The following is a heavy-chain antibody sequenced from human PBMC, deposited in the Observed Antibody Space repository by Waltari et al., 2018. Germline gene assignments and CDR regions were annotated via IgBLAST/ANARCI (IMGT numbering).Heavy chain of an antibody. CDR3: ARDSPAYCGGDCLQDAFDI. Sequence: QVQLQESGPGLVKPSETLSLTCTVSGGSISSYYWSWIRQPAGKGLEWIGRIYTSGSTNYNPSLNSRVTMSVDTSKNQFSLKLSSVTAADTAVYYCARDSPAYCGGDCLQDAFDIWGQGTMVTVSS. CDR2: IYTSGST. D-gene: IGHD2-21*01. J-gene: IGHJ3*02. CDR1: GGSISSYY. V-gene: IGHV4-4*07.